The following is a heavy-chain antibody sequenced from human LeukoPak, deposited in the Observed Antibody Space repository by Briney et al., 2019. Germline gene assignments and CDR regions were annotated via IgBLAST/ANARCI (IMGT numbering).Heavy chain of an antibody. D-gene: IGHD4/OR15-4a*01. CDR2: ISDTAGTT. V-gene: IGHV3-23*01. Sequence: GGSLRLSCAASGFTFTRHAMSWVRQAPGQGLQWVSTISDTAGTTIYRDSVQGLFTISRYISNNTLFLHMGGLRADDTAVFYCARGGAYDYGVLDAWGQGAQVTVSS. J-gene: IGHJ5*02. CDR1: GFTFTRHA. CDR3: ARGGAYDYGVLDA.